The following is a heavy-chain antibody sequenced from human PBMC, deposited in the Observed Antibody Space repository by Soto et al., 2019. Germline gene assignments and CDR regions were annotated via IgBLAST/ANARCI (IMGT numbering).Heavy chain of an antibody. J-gene: IGHJ6*03. CDR3: AKMSSRLTAVNYHYYKDV. CDR1: GFTFSSYG. V-gene: IGHV3-30*18. Sequence: GGSLRLSCAASGFTFSSYGMNWVRQAPGKGLEWVAVISYDGTNKYYADSAKGGFTISSDNSKKTLDLQMNSLRAEDTAEYYCAKMSSRLTAVNYHYYKDVWGKGTTVTVSS. D-gene: IGHD2-21*01. CDR2: ISYDGTNK.